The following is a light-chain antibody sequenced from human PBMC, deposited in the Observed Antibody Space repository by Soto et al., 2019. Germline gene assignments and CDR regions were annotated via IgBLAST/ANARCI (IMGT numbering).Light chain of an antibody. J-gene: IGLJ2*01. CDR1: SSDVGGYNY. CDR3: SSYAGSNHVL. Sequence: QSVLTQPPSASGSPGQSVTISCTGTSSDVGGYNYVSWYLQHPGKAPKLLIYEVSKRPSGVPDRFSGSKSGSTASLTVSGLQAEDEADYYCSSYAGSNHVLFGGGTQLTVL. V-gene: IGLV2-8*01. CDR2: EVS.